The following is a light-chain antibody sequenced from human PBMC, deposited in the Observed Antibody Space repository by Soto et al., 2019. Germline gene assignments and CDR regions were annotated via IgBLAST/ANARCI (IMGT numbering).Light chain of an antibody. CDR3: MQPLPSWT. V-gene: IGKV2-28*01. Sequence: DIVMTQSPLSLPVTPGEPASISRRSSQSLLHSNGYNYLDWYLQKPGQSPQLLIYLGSNPASGVPDRFSGSGSGTDFTLKIRRVEAEDFGVYYCMQPLPSWTFGQGTKVDIK. J-gene: IGKJ1*01. CDR2: LGS. CDR1: QSLLHSNGYNY.